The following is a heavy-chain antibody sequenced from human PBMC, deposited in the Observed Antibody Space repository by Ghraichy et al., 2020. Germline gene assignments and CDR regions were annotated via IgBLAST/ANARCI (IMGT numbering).Heavy chain of an antibody. CDR2: INPNSGGT. D-gene: IGHD3-9*01. V-gene: IGHV1-2*06. CDR3: ARWDILTYYYYYGMDV. CDR1: GYTFTGYY. J-gene: IGHJ6*02. Sequence: ASVKVSCKASGYTFTGYYMHWVRQAPGQGLEWMGRINPNSGGTNYAQKFQGRVTMTRDTSISTAYMELSRLRSDDTAVYYCARWDILTYYYYYGMDVWGQGTTVTVSS.